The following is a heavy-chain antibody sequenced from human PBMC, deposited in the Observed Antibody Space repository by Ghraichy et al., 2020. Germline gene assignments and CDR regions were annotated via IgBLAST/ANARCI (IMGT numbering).Heavy chain of an antibody. CDR2: IYYSGST. J-gene: IGHJ4*02. CDR3: ARLTGYYDSSGYYSYYFDY. Sequence: SQTLLTCTVSGGSISSSSYYWGWIRQPPGKGLEWIGSIYYSGSTYYNPSLKSRVTISVDTSKNQFSLKLSSVTAADTAVYYCARLTGYYDSSGYYSYYFDYWGQGTLVTVSS. D-gene: IGHD3-22*01. CDR1: GGSISSSSYY. V-gene: IGHV4-39*01.